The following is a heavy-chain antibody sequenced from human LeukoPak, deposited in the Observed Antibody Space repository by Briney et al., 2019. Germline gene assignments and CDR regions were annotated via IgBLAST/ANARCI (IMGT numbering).Heavy chain of an antibody. D-gene: IGHD1-7*01. CDR2: INHSGST. J-gene: IGHJ4*02. CDR3: ARALTGTFDY. V-gene: IGHV4-34*01. Sequence: PSETLTLTCAVYGGSFSGYYWSWIRQPPGKGLEWIGEINHSGSTNYNPSLKSRVTISVDTSKNQFSLKLSSVTVADTAVYYCARALTGTFDYWGQGTLVTVSS. CDR1: GGSFSGYY.